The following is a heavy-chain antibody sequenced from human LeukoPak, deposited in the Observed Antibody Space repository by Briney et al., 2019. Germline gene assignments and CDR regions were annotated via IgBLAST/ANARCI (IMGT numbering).Heavy chain of an antibody. V-gene: IGHV4-39*07. J-gene: IGHJ4*02. CDR1: GGSISSSSFS. D-gene: IGHD6-13*01. CDR2: IYYSGST. Sequence: SETLSLTCTVSGGSISSSSFSWGWIRQPPGKGLEWIGSIYYSGSTDYNPSLKSRVTISVDTSKNQFSLKLSSVTAADTAVYYCARLGGAAAGVKYPPYYFDYWGQGTLVTVSS. CDR3: ARLGGAAAGVKYPPYYFDY.